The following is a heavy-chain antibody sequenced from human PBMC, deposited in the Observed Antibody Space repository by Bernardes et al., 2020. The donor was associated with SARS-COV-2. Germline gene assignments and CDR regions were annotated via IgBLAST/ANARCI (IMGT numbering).Heavy chain of an antibody. CDR2: VTGSGVST. CDR1: GFTFSSYV. D-gene: IGHD6-19*01. J-gene: IGHJ3*02. Sequence: GGSLRLSCAASGFTFSSYVMTWVRQAPGKGLEWVSTVTGSGVSTYYADSVKGRFTISRDNSRNTLYLQMNSLRAEDTAVYYCASSVAGTTAFDIWGQGTLVTVSS. V-gene: IGHV3-23*01. CDR3: ASSVAGTTAFDI.